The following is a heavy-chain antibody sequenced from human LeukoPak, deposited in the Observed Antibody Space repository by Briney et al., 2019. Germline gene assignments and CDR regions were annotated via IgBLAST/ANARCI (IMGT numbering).Heavy chain of an antibody. Sequence: SETLSLTCTVSGGSISSGSYYWSWIRQPAGKGLEWIGRIYTSGSTNYNPSLKSRVTISVDTSKNQFSLKLSSVTAADTAVYYCAREWSGYFDYWGQGTLATVSS. CDR1: GGSISSGSYY. J-gene: IGHJ4*02. V-gene: IGHV4-61*02. D-gene: IGHD3-3*01. CDR3: AREWSGYFDY. CDR2: IYTSGST.